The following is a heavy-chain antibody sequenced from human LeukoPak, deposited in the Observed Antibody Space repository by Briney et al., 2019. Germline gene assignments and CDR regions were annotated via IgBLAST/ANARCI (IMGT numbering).Heavy chain of an antibody. J-gene: IGHJ4*02. V-gene: IGHV4-39*01. D-gene: IGHD6-13*01. CDR1: GGSISSSSYY. CDR2: IYYSGST. Sequence: PSETLSLTCTVSGGSISSSSYYWGWIRQPPGKGLEWIGSIYYSGSTYYNPSLKSRVTISVDTSKNQFSLKLSSVTAADTAAYYCTIAAAGVGEFDYWGQGTLVTVSS. CDR3: TIAAAGVGEFDY.